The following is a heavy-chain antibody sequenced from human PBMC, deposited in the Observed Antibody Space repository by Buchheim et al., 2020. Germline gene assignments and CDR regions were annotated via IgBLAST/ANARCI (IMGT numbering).Heavy chain of an antibody. Sequence: EVQLVQSGAEVEEPGESLRISCKGSGYSFASYWISWVRQMPGKGLEWMGRIDPSDSYSNYSPSFQGHVTISADRSISTVYLQWSSLKASDTAMYYCARHGPLTTVMPTWFFDYWGQGTL. J-gene: IGHJ4*02. CDR2: IDPSDSYS. D-gene: IGHD4-17*01. CDR3: ARHGPLTTVMPTWFFDY. CDR1: GYSFASYW. V-gene: IGHV5-10-1*03.